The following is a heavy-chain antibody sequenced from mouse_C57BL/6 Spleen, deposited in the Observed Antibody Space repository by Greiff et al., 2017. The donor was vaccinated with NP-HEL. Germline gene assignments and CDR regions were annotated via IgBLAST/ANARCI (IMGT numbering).Heavy chain of an antibody. CDR2: IDPETGGT. Sequence: QVQLKESGAELVRPGASVTLSCKASGYTFTDYEMHWVKQTPVHGLEWIGAIDPETGGTAYNQKFKGKAILTADKSSSTAYMELRSLTSEDSAVYYCTRRERGWYFDVWGTGTTVTVSS. CDR3: TRRERGWYFDV. J-gene: IGHJ1*03. CDR1: GYTFTDYE. V-gene: IGHV1-15*01.